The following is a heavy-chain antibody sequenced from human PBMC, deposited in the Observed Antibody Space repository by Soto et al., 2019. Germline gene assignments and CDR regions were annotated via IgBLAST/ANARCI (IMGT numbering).Heavy chain of an antibody. Sequence: QVQLQESGPGLVKPSGTLSLTCAVSGDCISNGRWWTWVRQPPGKGLEWIGDIFHSGDTNYNPSLKSRVFISVDKSQNQFSLKVSSVTAADTAVYYCAYSTGWYRHDVWGQGTLVTVSS. CDR2: IFHSGDT. CDR1: GDCISNGRW. J-gene: IGHJ3*01. V-gene: IGHV4-4*02. CDR3: AYSTGWYRHDV. D-gene: IGHD6-19*01.